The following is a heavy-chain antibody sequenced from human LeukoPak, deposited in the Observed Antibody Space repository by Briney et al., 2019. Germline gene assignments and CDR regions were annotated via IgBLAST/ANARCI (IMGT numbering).Heavy chain of an antibody. J-gene: IGHJ4*02. CDR1: GFTFSSYA. D-gene: IGHD3-10*01. V-gene: IGHV3-23*01. CDR2: INGSGGST. CDR3: ARGLSGTYFALDY. Sequence: GGSLRLSCAASGFTFSSYAMSWVRQAPGKGLEWVSAINGSGGSTYYADSVKGRFTISRDNSKNTLSLQMNSLRAEDTAVYYCARGLSGTYFALDYWGQGTRVTVSS.